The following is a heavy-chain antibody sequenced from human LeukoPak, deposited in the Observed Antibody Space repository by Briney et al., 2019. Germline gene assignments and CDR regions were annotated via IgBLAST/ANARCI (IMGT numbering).Heavy chain of an antibody. CDR2: IYTSGST. J-gene: IGHJ3*02. Sequence: SETPSLTCTVSGGSISSGSYYWSWIWQPAGKGLEWIGRIYTSGSTNYNPSLKSRVTISVDTSKNQFSLKLSSVTAADTAVYYCARADIVVVPAAVWAFDIWGQGTMVTVSS. V-gene: IGHV4-61*02. D-gene: IGHD2-2*01. CDR3: ARADIVVVPAAVWAFDI. CDR1: GGSISSGSYY.